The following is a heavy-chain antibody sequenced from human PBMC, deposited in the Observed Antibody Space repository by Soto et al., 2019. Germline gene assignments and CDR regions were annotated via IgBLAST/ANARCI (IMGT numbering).Heavy chain of an antibody. V-gene: IGHV3-7*01. CDR1: GFTFSSYW. CDR3: AREGGDSSGYYYVDVRYFDY. D-gene: IGHD3-22*01. CDR2: IKQDGSEK. Sequence: EVQLVESGGGLVQPGGSLRLSCAASGFTFSSYWMSWVRQAPGKGLEWVANIKQDGSEKYYVDSVKGRFTISRDNAKNSLYLQMNSLRAEDTAVYYCAREGGDSSGYYYVDVRYFDYWGQGTLVTVSS. J-gene: IGHJ4*02.